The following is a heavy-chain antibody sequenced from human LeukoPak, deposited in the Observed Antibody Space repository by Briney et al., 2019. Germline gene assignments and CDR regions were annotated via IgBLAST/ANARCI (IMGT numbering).Heavy chain of an antibody. Sequence: PSETLSLTCTVSGGSISSGSYYWSWIRQPAGKGLEWIGRIYTSGSTNYNPSLKSRVTISVDTSKNQFSLNLFSVTAADTAVYYCARTGGYDPFDYWGQGTLVTVSS. CDR3: ARTGGYDPFDY. D-gene: IGHD5-12*01. CDR1: GGSISSGSYY. J-gene: IGHJ4*02. CDR2: IYTSGST. V-gene: IGHV4-61*02.